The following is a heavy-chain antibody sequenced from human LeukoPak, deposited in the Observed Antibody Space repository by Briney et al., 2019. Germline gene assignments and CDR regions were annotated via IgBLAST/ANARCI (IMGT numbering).Heavy chain of an antibody. V-gene: IGHV1-46*01. CDR1: GYTFTNYY. CDR3: ARGGITTIIVDTQNVDY. CDR2: INPSGGST. J-gene: IGHJ4*02. Sequence: ASVTLSYKASGYTFTNYYIHWVRQAPAQGLEWMGIINPSGGSTRSAQKFQGRVTMTRDTSTSTVHMELSSLRSEDTAVYYCARGGITTIIVDTQNVDYWGQGTLVTVPS. D-gene: IGHD3-22*01.